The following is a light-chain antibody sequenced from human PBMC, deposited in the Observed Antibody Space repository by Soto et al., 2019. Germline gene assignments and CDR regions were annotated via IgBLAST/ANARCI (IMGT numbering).Light chain of an antibody. Sequence: QSALTQPASVSGSPGQPIAISCTGASSDVGGYNYVSWYQQHPGKAPRLMIYDVSNRPSGVSDRFSGSKSGNTASLTISGLQAEDEAEYYCSSYTSSSTYVFGTGTKVT. V-gene: IGLV2-14*01. CDR2: DVS. J-gene: IGLJ1*01. CDR1: SSDVGGYNY. CDR3: SSYTSSSTYV.